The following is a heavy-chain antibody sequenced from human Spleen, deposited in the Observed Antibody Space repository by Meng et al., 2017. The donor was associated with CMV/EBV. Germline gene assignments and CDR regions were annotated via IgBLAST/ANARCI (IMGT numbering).Heavy chain of an antibody. D-gene: IGHD6-6*01. CDR1: GGSIISGSYY. CDR2: IRYSGST. Sequence: SETLSLTCTVSGGSIISGSYYWGWIRQPPGKGLEWIGSIRYSGSTYYNPSLKSRVTISVDTSKNQFSLRLTSVTAADTAVYYCARDRDPSALSRYYYYALDVWGQGTTVTVSS. J-gene: IGHJ6*02. V-gene: IGHV4-39*07. CDR3: ARDRDPSALSRYYYYALDV.